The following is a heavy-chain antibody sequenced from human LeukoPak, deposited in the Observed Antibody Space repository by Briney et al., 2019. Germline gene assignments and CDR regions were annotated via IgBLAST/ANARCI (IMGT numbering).Heavy chain of an antibody. D-gene: IGHD2-2*01. Sequence: ASVKVSCKASGYTFTSYGISWVRQAPGRGLEWMGWISAYNGNTNYAQKLQGRVTMTTDTSTSTAYMELRSLRSDDTAVYYCARADLGYCSSTSCYSGNWFDPWGQGTLVTVSS. CDR1: GYTFTSYG. CDR2: ISAYNGNT. CDR3: ARADLGYCSSTSCYSGNWFDP. V-gene: IGHV1-18*01. J-gene: IGHJ5*02.